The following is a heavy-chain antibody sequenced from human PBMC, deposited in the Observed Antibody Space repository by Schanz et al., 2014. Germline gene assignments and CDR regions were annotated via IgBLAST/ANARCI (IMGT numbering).Heavy chain of an antibody. D-gene: IGHD2-21*01. CDR2: ISGSGGST. CDR1: GFTFSSYT. CDR3: AKSKSQLPLFDD. J-gene: IGHJ4*02. V-gene: IGHV3-23*01. Sequence: EVQLLESGGGLVRPGGSLRLSCAASGFTFSSYTMNWVRQAPGKGLEWVSAISGSGGSTVYADSVKGRFTISRDNSNNTVFLQMNSLRAEDTAVYYCAKSKSQLPLFDDWGQGTLVAVSS.